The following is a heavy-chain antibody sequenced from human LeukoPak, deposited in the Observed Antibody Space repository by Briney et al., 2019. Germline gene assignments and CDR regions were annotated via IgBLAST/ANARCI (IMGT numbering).Heavy chain of an antibody. J-gene: IGHJ4*02. CDR2: ISSTGATI. Sequence: PGGSLRLSCVASGFTFSDYYMTWIRQSPGKGLEWVSYISSTGATIYYADSVKGRFTISRDNAKNSLYLQMNSLRAEDTAVYYCARGGEMATKSPFDYWGQGTLVTVSS. V-gene: IGHV3-11*04. D-gene: IGHD5-24*01. CDR3: ARGGEMATKSPFDY. CDR1: GFTFSDYY.